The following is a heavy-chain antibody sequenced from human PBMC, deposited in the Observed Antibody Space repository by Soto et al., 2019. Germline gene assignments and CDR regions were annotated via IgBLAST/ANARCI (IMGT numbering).Heavy chain of an antibody. D-gene: IGHD5-12*01. CDR1: GGSISSGGYY. V-gene: IGHV4-31*03. CDR2: IYYSWST. Sequence: SETLSLTCTVSGGSISSGGYYWSWIRQHPGKGLEWIGYIYYSWSTYYNPSLKSRVTISVDTSKNQFSLKLSSVTAADTAVYYCARVYSGYAYGMDVWGQGTTVTVSS. J-gene: IGHJ6*02. CDR3: ARVYSGYAYGMDV.